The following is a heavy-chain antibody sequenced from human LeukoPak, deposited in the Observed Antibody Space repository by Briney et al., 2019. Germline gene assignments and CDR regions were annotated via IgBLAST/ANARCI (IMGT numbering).Heavy chain of an antibody. D-gene: IGHD3-22*01. Sequence: ASVKVSCKVSGYTLTELSMHWVRQAPGKGLEGMGGFDPEDGETIYAQKFQGRVTMTEDTSTDTAYMELSSLRSEDTAVYYCATDTYYYDSSGYYFGYWGQGTLVTVSS. CDR3: ATDTYYYDSSGYYFGY. J-gene: IGHJ4*02. V-gene: IGHV1-24*01. CDR2: FDPEDGET. CDR1: GYTLTELS.